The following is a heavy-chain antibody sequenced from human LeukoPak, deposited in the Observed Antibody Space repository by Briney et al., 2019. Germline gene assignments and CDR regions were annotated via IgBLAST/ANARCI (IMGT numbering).Heavy chain of an antibody. D-gene: IGHD6-19*01. Sequence: ASVKVSCKASGYSSTNYGISWVRQAPGQGLEWMGWIHIYRGNTNYAQKFQGRVTMTRDTSISTAYMELRSLRSDDTAVYYCARDAMAGTATGFDYWGQGTLVTVSS. CDR1: GYSSTNYG. CDR2: IHIYRGNT. CDR3: ARDAMAGTATGFDY. J-gene: IGHJ4*02. V-gene: IGHV1-18*01.